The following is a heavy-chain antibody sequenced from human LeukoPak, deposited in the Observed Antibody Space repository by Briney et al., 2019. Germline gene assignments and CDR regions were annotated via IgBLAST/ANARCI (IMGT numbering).Heavy chain of an antibody. CDR3: ARSYGSGSYYNVAS. CDR1: GFTFDDYA. J-gene: IGHJ5*02. V-gene: IGHV3-9*01. CDR2: ISWNSGSI. Sequence: GGSLRLSCAASGFTFDDYAMHWVRQAPGKGLEWVSGISWNSGSIGYADSVKGRFTISRDNAKNSLYLQMNSLRAEDTAVYYCARSYGSGSYYNVASWGQGTLVTVSS. D-gene: IGHD3-10*01.